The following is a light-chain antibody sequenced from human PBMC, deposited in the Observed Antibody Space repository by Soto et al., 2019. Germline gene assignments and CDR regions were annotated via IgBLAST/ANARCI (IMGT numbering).Light chain of an antibody. CDR3: QKYSSYYS. J-gene: IGKJ2*03. CDR1: QGISNY. Sequence: DIQMTQSPSSLSTSVGDRVTITCRASQGISNYLAWYQQKPGKVPKLLIYAASTLQSGVPSRFSGSGSGTDFTLTISSLQPEDVATYYCQKYSSYYSFGQGTKVDIK. V-gene: IGKV1-27*01. CDR2: AAS.